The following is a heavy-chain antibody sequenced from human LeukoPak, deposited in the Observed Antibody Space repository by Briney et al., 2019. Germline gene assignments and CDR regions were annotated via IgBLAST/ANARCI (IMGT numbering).Heavy chain of an antibody. V-gene: IGHV4-31*03. D-gene: IGHD5-24*01. CDR3: ARVEMATISFDY. Sequence: PSETLSLTCTVSAGSISSGEYYWAWIRQHPGKGLEWVAYTHHSGSTYYNPSLKSRVAISVDTSNNQFSLRLTSVTAADTAVYYCARVEMATISFDYWGQGTLVTVSS. CDR2: THHSGST. J-gene: IGHJ4*02. CDR1: AGSISSGEYY.